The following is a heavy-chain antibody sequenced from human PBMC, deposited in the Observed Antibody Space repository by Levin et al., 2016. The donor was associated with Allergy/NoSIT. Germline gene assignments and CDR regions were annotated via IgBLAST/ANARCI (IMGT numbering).Heavy chain of an antibody. CDR2: IKQDGSEK. V-gene: IGHV3-7*03. D-gene: IGHD5-18*01. CDR3: ARDQGTAMVTGYYYGMDV. Sequence: VRQAPGKGLEWVTNIKQDGSEKYYVDSVKGRFTISRDNAKNSLYLQMNSLRAEDTAVYYCARDQGTAMVTGYYYGMDVWGQGTTVTVSS. J-gene: IGHJ6*02.